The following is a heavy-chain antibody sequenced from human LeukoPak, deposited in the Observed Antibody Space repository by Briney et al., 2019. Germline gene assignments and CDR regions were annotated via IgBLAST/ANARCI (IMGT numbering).Heavy chain of an antibody. CDR1: GYTFTGYY. D-gene: IGHD3-10*01. V-gene: IGHV1-2*02. CDR3: ARDLITMVRGVILARHIDY. CDR2: INPNSGGT. J-gene: IGHJ4*02. Sequence: ASVKVSCKASGYTFTGYYMHWVRQAPGQGLEWMGLINPNSGGTNYAQKFQGRVTMTRDTSISTAYMELSRLRSDDTAVYYCARDLITMVRGVILARHIDYWGQGTLVTVSS.